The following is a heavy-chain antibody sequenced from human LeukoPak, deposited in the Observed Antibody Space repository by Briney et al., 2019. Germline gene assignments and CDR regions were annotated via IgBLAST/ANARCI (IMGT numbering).Heavy chain of an antibody. CDR3: TRVYGDYGYDY. J-gene: IGHJ4*02. CDR2: IRSKANSYAT. D-gene: IGHD4-17*01. V-gene: IGHV3-73*01. Sequence: GGSLRLSSAASGFTFSGSAMHWVRQASGKGLEWVGRIRSKANSYATAYAASVKGRFTISRDDSKNTAYLQMNSLKTEDTAVYYCTRVYGDYGYDYWGQGTLVTVSS. CDR1: GFTFSGSA.